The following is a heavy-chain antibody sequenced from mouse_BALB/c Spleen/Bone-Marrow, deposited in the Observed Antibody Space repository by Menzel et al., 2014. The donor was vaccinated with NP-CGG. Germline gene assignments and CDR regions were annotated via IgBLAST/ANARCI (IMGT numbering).Heavy chain of an antibody. CDR2: INPTSNYT. J-gene: IGHJ4*01. CDR1: GYTFTYYT. D-gene: IGHD2-1*01. V-gene: IGHV1-4*01. CDR3: ARGNPLYAMDY. Sequence: QVYVKQSGAELARPGASARMSCRTSGYTFTYYTMYWVKQRPGQGLEWIGYINPTSNYTNYNQKFKDKAILTADKSSSTAYMQLSSLTSEDYAVDFCARGNPLYAMDYWGQGTSVTVSS.